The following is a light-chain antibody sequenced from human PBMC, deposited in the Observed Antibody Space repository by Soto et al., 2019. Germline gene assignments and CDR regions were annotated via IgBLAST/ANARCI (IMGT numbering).Light chain of an antibody. Sequence: DIQMTQSPSSLSASVGDIVTITCRASQSISSYLNWYQQKPGKAPKLLIYAASSLQSGVPSRFSGSGSGTDFTLTISSLQPEDFATYYCQQSYSTPINCGQGTRREN. CDR1: QSISSY. CDR3: QQSYSTPIN. V-gene: IGKV1-39*01. CDR2: AAS. J-gene: IGKJ5*01.